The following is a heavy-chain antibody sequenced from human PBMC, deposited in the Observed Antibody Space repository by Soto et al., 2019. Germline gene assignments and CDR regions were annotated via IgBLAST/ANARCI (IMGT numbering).Heavy chain of an antibody. CDR2: IYPGDSDT. CDR1: GYSFTSYW. J-gene: IGHJ6*02. V-gene: IGHV5-51*01. CDR3: ARTSAAGKYYYGMDV. D-gene: IGHD6-13*01. Sequence: CKGSGYSFTSYWIGWVRQMPGKGLEWMGIIYPGDSDTRYSPSFQGQVTIPADKSISTAYLQWSSLKASDTAMYYCARTSAAGKYYYGMDVWGQGTTVTVSS.